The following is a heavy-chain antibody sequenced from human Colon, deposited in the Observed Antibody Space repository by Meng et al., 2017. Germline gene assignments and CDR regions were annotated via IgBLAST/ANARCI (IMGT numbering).Heavy chain of an antibody. CDR2: IDNSGRT. D-gene: IGHD3-3*02. V-gene: IGHV4-39*07. CDR3: AGDGSSISWYYY. Sequence: GSLRLSCTAPGVSISSSTSYWGWVRQPPGKGLEWIGSIDNSGRTYYNPSLKSRVTISVDTSKNQFSLNLSSVTAADTAVYYCAGDGSSISWYYYWGQGTLVTAPQ. J-gene: IGHJ4*02. CDR1: GVSISSSTSY.